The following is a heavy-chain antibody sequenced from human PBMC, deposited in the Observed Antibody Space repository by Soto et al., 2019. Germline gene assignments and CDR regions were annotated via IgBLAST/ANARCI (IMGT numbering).Heavy chain of an antibody. CDR1: GFTFSSYA. Sequence: PGGSLRLSCAAAGFTFSSYAMHWVRQAPGKGLEWVAVISYDGSNKYYADSVKGRFTISRDNSKNTLYLQMNSLRAEDTAVYYCARDGLFSGSYPPYYYHYGMDVRGQGTTVTVSS. CDR3: ARDGLFSGSYPPYYYHYGMDV. CDR2: ISYDGSNK. D-gene: IGHD1-26*01. J-gene: IGHJ6*02. V-gene: IGHV3-30-3*01.